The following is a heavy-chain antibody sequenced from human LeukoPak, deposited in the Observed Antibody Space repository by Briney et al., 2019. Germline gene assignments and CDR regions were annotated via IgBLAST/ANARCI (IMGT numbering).Heavy chain of an antibody. D-gene: IGHD4-17*01. V-gene: IGHV3-21*01. CDR1: GFTFSTYS. Sequence: GGSLRLSCAASGFTFSTYSMNWVRQAPGKGLEWVSSISSTGSYIYYADSVKGRFTVSRDNAKNSLYLQMNSLGGEDTAVYYCAREPVTGSVYWGQGTLVTVSS. CDR2: ISSTGSYI. J-gene: IGHJ4*02. CDR3: AREPVTGSVY.